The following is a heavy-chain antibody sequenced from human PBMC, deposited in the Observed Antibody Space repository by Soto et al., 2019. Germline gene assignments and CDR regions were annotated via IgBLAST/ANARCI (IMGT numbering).Heavy chain of an antibody. CDR3: ARATRGYSYLPYYYYGMDV. CDR2: INPNSGGT. V-gene: IGHV1-2*04. CDR1: GYTFTGYY. D-gene: IGHD5-18*01. J-gene: IGHJ6*02. Sequence: ASVKVSCKASGYTFTGYYVHWVRQAPGQGLEWMGWINPNSGGTNYAQKFQGWVTMTRDTSISTAYMELSRLRSDDTAVYYCARATRGYSYLPYYYYGMDVWGQGTTVTVSS.